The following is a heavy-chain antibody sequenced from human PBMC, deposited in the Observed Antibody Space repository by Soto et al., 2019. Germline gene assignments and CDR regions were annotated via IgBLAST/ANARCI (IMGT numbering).Heavy chain of an antibody. CDR1: GFTFSSYG. Sequence: GGSLRLSCAAPGFTFSSYGMHWVRQAPGKGLEWVAVISYDGSNKYYADSVKGRFTISRDNSKNTLYLQMNSLRAEDTAVYYCAKDATATGYYFDYWGQGTLVTVSS. D-gene: IGHD6-25*01. V-gene: IGHV3-30*18. CDR3: AKDATATGYYFDY. CDR2: ISYDGSNK. J-gene: IGHJ4*02.